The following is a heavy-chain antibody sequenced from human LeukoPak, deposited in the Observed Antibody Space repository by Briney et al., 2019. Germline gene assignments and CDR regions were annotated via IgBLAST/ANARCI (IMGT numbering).Heavy chain of an antibody. V-gene: IGHV4-34*01. Sequence: SETLSLTCAVSGVPFSNYYWSWVRQSPTQGLEWIGEINHSGYTNYNPSLKSRVTMSIDTSKNQFSLKLTSVTAADTGVYYCTRAVAGHTDWGQGTLVTVSS. J-gene: IGHJ4*02. D-gene: IGHD6-19*01. CDR3: TRAVAGHTD. CDR1: GVPFSNYY. CDR2: INHSGYT.